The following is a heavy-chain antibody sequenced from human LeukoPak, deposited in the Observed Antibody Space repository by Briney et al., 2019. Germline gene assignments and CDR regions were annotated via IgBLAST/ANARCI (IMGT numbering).Heavy chain of an antibody. Sequence: GGSLRLSCAASGFTFHSYSMSWVRQAPGKGLEWVSYISGGSSIIYYADSVKGRFTISRDDAKNSLYLQMNSLRDEDTAVYYCARVNDWFDYFDYWGQGTLVTVSS. V-gene: IGHV3-48*02. J-gene: IGHJ4*02. D-gene: IGHD3-9*01. CDR2: ISGGSSII. CDR1: GFTFHSYS. CDR3: ARVNDWFDYFDY.